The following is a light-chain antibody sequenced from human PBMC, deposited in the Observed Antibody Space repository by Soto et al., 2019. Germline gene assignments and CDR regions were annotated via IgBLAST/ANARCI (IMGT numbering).Light chain of an antibody. V-gene: IGKV3-20*01. J-gene: IGKJ5*01. CDR2: GAS. CDR1: QSGTSTS. CDR3: QHYVTSSIT. Sequence: EIVLTPSPGTLSLTPGERATLSCRASQSGTSTSLAWYQQKPGQAPRLLMYGASSRATGTPDRISGGGSGTDFTLTISRLEPEDFAVYYCQHYVTSSITFGQGTRREIK.